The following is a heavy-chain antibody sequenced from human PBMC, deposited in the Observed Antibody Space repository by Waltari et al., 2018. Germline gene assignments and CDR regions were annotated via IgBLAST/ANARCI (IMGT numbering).Heavy chain of an antibody. CDR2: IHSDGRST. D-gene: IGHD6-6*01. CDR1: GFSLSGYR. J-gene: IGHJ4*02. CDR3: ARDGLGSSHDY. V-gene: IGHV3-74*01. Sequence: EVQLVESGGGLLQPGGSLRLSCPASGFSLSGYRIHWVRRPPGKGLVWGSRIHSDGRSTSYVDSGRGRFTVSRDNAKNTGYLQMNSLGADDTGVYFCARDGLGSSHDYWGQGTLVTVSS.